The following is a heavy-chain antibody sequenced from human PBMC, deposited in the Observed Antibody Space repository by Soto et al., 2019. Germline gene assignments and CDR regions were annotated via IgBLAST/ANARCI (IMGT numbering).Heavy chain of an antibody. CDR2: ISGSGGST. CDR1: GFTFSSYA. V-gene: IGHV3-23*01. Sequence: EVQLLESGGGLVQPGGSLRLSCAASGFTFSSYAMSWVRQAPGKGLEWVSAISGSGGSTYYADSVKGRFTISRDNSKNKLYLQMNSLRAEDTAVYYCAKDRTYYDFWSGGGDVWGKGTTVTVSS. J-gene: IGHJ6*04. D-gene: IGHD3-3*01. CDR3: AKDRTYYDFWSGGGDV.